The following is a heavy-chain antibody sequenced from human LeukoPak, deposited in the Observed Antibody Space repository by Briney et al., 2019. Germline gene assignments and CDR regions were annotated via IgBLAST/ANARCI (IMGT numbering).Heavy chain of an antibody. CDR3: AKDPLQVYYFDY. CDR1: GFTFSSYA. Sequence: GGSLRLSCAASGFTFSSYAMSWVRQAPGKGLECVSAISGSGGSTYYADSVKGRFTISRDNSKNTLYLQMNSLRAEDTAVYYCAKDPLQVYYFDYWGQGTLVTVSS. D-gene: IGHD5/OR15-5a*01. J-gene: IGHJ4*02. V-gene: IGHV3-23*01. CDR2: ISGSGGST.